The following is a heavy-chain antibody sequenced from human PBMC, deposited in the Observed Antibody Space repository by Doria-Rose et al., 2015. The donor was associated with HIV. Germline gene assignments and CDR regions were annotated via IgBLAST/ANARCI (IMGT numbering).Heavy chain of an antibody. D-gene: IGHD6-13*01. CDR3: ARIKSSRWYHKYYFDF. Sequence: QESGPVLVKPTETLTLTCTVSGVSLSSPGMGVSWIRQPPGKALEWLANMFSDDERSYKTSLKTRLTISRGPSKSQVVLTMTDMDPVDTATYYCARIKSSRWYHKYYFDFWGQGTLVIVSA. CDR1: GVSLSSPGMG. CDR2: MFSDDER. V-gene: IGHV2-26*01. J-gene: IGHJ4*02.